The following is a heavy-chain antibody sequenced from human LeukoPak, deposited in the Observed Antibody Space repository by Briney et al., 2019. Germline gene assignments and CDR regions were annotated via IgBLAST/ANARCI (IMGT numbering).Heavy chain of an antibody. Sequence: SETLSLTCTVSGGSISSSSYYWGWIRQPPGKGLEWIGSIYYSGSTYYNPSLKSRVTISVDTSNNQFSLKLSSVTAADTAVYYCARHFSYYKYGMDVWGQGTTVTVSS. CDR1: GGSISSSSYY. CDR2: IYYSGST. V-gene: IGHV4-39*01. J-gene: IGHJ6*02. CDR3: ARHFSYYKYGMDV.